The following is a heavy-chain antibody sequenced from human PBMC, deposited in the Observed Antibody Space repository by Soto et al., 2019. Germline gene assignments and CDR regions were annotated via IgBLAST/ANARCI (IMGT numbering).Heavy chain of an antibody. CDR1: GFNVGAFA. J-gene: IGHJ4*02. Sequence: GGTLRLSCAASGFNVGAFAVNWFRQAPGKGLEWVPGISVSDAFIYYADSVRGRFSISRDASENILHLQMNSLRADDTALYYCTRETVAGITGLDYWGPGTLVTVSS. V-gene: IGHV3-23*01. CDR2: ISVSDAFI. CDR3: TRETVAGITGLDY. D-gene: IGHD1-20*01.